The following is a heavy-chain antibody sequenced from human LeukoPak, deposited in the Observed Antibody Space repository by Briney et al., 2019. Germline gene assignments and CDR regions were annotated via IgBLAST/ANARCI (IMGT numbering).Heavy chain of an antibody. D-gene: IGHD5/OR15-5a*01. J-gene: IGHJ6*02. CDR3: ARGPPLRQNYCYGMDV. CDR1: GFTFSDYY. CDR2: ISSSGSTI. Sequence: GGSLRLSCAASGFTFSDYYMSWLRQAPGKGLEGVSYISSSGSTIYYADSVKGRFTISRDNAKNSLYLQMNSLRAEDTAVYYCARGPPLRQNYCYGMDVWGQGTTVTVSS. V-gene: IGHV3-11*01.